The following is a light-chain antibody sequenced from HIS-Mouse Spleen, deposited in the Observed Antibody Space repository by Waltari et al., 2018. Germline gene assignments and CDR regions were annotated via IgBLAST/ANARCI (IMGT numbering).Light chain of an antibody. J-gene: IGLJ2*01. V-gene: IGLV3-10*01. Sequence: SYELTRPPSVSVSPGQTGRFTCPEDALPTKYAYWYQQKSGQAPVLVLYEDSKRPSGIPERFSGSSSGTMATLTISGAQVEDEADYYCYSTDSSGNHRVFGGGTKLTVL. CDR1: ALPTKY. CDR2: EDS. CDR3: YSTDSSGNHRV.